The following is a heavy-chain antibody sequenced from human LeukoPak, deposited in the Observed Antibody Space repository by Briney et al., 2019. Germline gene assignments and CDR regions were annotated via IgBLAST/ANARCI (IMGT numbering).Heavy chain of an antibody. V-gene: IGHV4-38-2*02. CDR3: ARGLVRDYGSGSYGRYAFDI. D-gene: IGHD3-10*01. CDR1: GYSISSGYY. J-gene: IGHJ3*02. Sequence: SETLSLTCTVSGYSISSGYYWGWIRPPPGKGLEWIGEINHSGSTNYNPSLKSRVTISVDTSKNQFSLKLSSVTAADTAVYYCARGLVRDYGSGSYGRYAFDIWGQGTMVTVSS. CDR2: INHSGST.